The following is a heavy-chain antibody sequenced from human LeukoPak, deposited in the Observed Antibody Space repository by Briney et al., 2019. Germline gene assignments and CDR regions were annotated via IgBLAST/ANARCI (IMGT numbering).Heavy chain of an antibody. CDR1: GFTFSSYA. CDR3: AKDPRGSGWYYFDY. J-gene: IGHJ4*02. Sequence: GGSLSLSCAASGFTFSSYAMSWVRQAPGKGLEWVSAISGSGGSTYYADSVKGRFTISRDNSKNTLYLQMNSLRAEDTAVYYCAKDPRGSGWYYFDYWGQGTLVTVSS. V-gene: IGHV3-23*01. CDR2: ISGSGGST. D-gene: IGHD6-19*01.